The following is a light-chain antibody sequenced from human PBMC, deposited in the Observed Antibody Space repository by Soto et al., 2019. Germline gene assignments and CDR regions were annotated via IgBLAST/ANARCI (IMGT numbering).Light chain of an antibody. J-gene: IGLJ1*01. V-gene: IGLV1-44*01. CDR3: AAWEDSLNVPDV. Sequence: QSVLTQPPSASGTPGQRVTISCSGSSSKIGSNTVNWYQQLPGTAPKLLIYSNNQRPSGVPDRFSCSKSGTSASLAMGGLESEDEDDYYSAAWEDSLNVPDVFGTGSKVTVL. CDR2: SNN. CDR1: SSKIGSNT.